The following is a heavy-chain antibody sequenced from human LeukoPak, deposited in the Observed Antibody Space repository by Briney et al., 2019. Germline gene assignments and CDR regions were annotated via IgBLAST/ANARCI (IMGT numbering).Heavy chain of an antibody. D-gene: IGHD1-26*01. CDR1: GYTFTSYG. CDR3: ARDRPDIVGAPVY. CDR2: SSAYNGNT. Sequence: GASVKVSCKASGYTFTSYGISWVRQAPGQGLEWMGWSSAYNGNTNYAQKLQGRVTMTTDTSTSTVYMEMRSLRTDDTAVYYCARDRPDIVGAPVYWGQGTLVTVSS. J-gene: IGHJ4*02. V-gene: IGHV1-18*01.